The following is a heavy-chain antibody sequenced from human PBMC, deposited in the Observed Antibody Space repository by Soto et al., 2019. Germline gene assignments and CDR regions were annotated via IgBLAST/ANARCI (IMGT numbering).Heavy chain of an antibody. CDR3: AKLYCSSTSCNDY. V-gene: IGHV3-23*01. D-gene: IGHD2-2*01. J-gene: IGHJ4*02. CDR1: GFTFSSYA. Sequence: EVQLLESGGGLVQPGGSLRLSCAASGFTFSSYAMSWVRQAPGKGLEWVSAISGSGGSTYYADSVKGRFTISRDNSKNTRYLQMNSLRAEYTAVYYCAKLYCSSTSCNDYWGQGTLVTVSS. CDR2: ISGSGGST.